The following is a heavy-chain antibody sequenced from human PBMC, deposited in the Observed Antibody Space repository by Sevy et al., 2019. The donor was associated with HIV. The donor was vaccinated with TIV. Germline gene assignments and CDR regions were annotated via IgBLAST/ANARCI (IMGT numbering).Heavy chain of an antibody. CDR1: GFTFRNYW. CDR3: AREDIVLGEDNYYGMDV. V-gene: IGHV3-74*01. J-gene: IGHJ6*02. CDR2: IMSDGSGT. D-gene: IGHD3-16*01. Sequence: GGSLRLSCAASGFTFRNYWMHWVRQGPGKGLVWVSRIMSDGSGTDYSDSVKGRFTISRDNSKNTLYLQMNSLRAEDTAVYYCAREDIVLGEDNYYGMDVWGQGTTVTVSS.